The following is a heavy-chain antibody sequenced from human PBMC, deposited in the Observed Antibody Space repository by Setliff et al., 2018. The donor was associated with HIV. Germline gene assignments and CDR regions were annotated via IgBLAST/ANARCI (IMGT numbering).Heavy chain of an antibody. V-gene: IGHV5-51*01. CDR1: GYSFISYW. CDR3: ATPISITSGSAFDY. CDR2: IYPGDSNT. J-gene: IGHJ4*02. D-gene: IGHD2-2*01. Sequence: GESLKISCKGSGYSFISYWIGWVRQMPGKGLEWMGIIYPGDSNTKYGPSFQGQVTLSVDKSISTAYLQWSSLKASDTAMYYCATPISITSGSAFDYWGQGTLVTV.